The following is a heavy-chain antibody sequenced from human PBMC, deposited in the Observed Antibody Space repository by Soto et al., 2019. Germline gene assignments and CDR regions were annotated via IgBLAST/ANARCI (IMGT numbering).Heavy chain of an antibody. D-gene: IGHD3-10*01. J-gene: IGHJ6*03. Sequence: PSETLSLTCSVSGASSSSYYWAWIRQSPGKGLEWIGYMYYDGKSNYNPSLESRVTLSVDTSRRQFSLRLNPVTAADTAVYYCARIILVYQYYRDVWEKGTSVTVSS. CDR2: MYYDGKS. CDR1: GASSSSYY. CDR3: ARIILVYQYYRDV. V-gene: IGHV4-59*08.